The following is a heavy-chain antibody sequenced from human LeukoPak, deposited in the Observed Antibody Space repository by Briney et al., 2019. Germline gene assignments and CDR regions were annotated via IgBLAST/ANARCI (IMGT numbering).Heavy chain of an antibody. CDR3: ARTAYSGGDCYIDY. J-gene: IGHJ4*02. CDR2: INPNSGGT. V-gene: IGHV1-2*06. D-gene: IGHD2-21*02. CDR1: GYTFTGYY. Sequence: ASVKVSCKASGYTFTGYYMHWVRQARGQGLEWMGRINPNSGGTNYAQKFQGRVTMTRDTSISTAYMELSRLRSDDTAVYYCARTAYSGGDCYIDYWGQGTLVTVSS.